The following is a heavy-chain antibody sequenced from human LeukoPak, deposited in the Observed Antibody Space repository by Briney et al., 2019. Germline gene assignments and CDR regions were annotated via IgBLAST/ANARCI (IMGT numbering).Heavy chain of an antibody. CDR3: ARDPGSGYEEHFDY. CDR2: ISSSGSIM. D-gene: IGHD5-12*01. CDR1: GFTFSYYG. J-gene: IGHJ4*02. V-gene: IGHV3-48*04. Sequence: GGSLRLSCAASGFTFSYYGMHWVRQAPGKGLEWVSYISSSGSIMYYTDSVKGRFTISRDNAKDSLYLQMNSLRAEDTAVYYCARDPGSGYEEHFDYWGQGTLVTVSS.